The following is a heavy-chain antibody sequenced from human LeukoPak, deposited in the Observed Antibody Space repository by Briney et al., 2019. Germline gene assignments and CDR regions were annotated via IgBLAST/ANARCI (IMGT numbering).Heavy chain of an antibody. J-gene: IGHJ5*02. D-gene: IGHD2-15*01. CDR3: GRFGYVSAVDT. Sequence: GGSLRLSCGAYGFAFSSYWMTWLRQAPGKGLEFVANIVPAGSATYYADSVKGRFTISRDNTKNLLYLQMNSLTAEDSAVYHCGRFGYVSAVDTWGQGALVTVSS. CDR2: IVPAGSAT. CDR1: GFAFSSYW. V-gene: IGHV3-7*01.